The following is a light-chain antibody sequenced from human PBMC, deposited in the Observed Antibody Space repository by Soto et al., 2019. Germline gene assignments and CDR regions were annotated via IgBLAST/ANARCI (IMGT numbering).Light chain of an antibody. CDR3: QHYGSSYT. J-gene: IGKJ2*01. V-gene: IGKV3-20*01. CDR1: QSVSSSY. Sequence: EIVLTQSPGTLSLSPGERATLSCRASQSVSSSYLAWYQQKPGQAPRLLIYGASSRATGIPDRTSGSGSGTDFTLTISRLEPEDFAVYYCQHYGSSYTFGQGTKLEIK. CDR2: GAS.